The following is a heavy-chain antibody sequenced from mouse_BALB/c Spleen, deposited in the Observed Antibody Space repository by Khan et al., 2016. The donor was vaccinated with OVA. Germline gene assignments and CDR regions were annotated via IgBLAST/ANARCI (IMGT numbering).Heavy chain of an antibody. CDR2: IYPGDDST. J-gene: IGHJ4*01. CDR1: GYTFTSYN. Sequence: QVQLKESGPELVKPGALVKISCKASGYTFTSYNINWVKQRPGQGLEWIGWIYPGDDSTKYNEKFKGKATLTADTSSSTAYMQLSSLTSEDSSVYFLVREGLRGVAMDYWGQGTSVTVSS. V-gene: IGHV1S56*01. CDR3: VREGLRGVAMDY. D-gene: IGHD2-4*01.